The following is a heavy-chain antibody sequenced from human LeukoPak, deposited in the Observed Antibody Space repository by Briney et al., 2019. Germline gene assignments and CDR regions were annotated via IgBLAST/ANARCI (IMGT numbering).Heavy chain of an antibody. J-gene: IGHJ4*02. D-gene: IGHD3-22*01. CDR2: IYPGDSDT. Sequence: GESLKISCKGSGYSFISYWIGWVRQMPGKGLEWMGIIYPGDSDTRYSPSFQGQVTISADKSISTAYLQWSSLKASDTAMYYCAIPSNHYDSTSYLYYFDYWGQGTLVTVSS. V-gene: IGHV5-51*01. CDR1: GYSFISYW. CDR3: AIPSNHYDSTSYLYYFDY.